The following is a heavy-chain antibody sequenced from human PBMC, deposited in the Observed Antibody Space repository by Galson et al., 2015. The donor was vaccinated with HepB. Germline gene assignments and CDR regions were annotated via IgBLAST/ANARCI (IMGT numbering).Heavy chain of an antibody. CDR2: ISSSSSTI. J-gene: IGHJ6*02. D-gene: IGHD3-3*01. Sequence: SLRLSCAASGFTFSSYSMNWVRQAPGKGLEWVSYISSSSSTIYYADSVKGRFTISRDNAKNSLYLQMNSLRAEDTAVYYCARIPGATIFGVVIDGNYGMDVWGQGPTGTVSS. CDR1: GFTFSSYS. V-gene: IGHV3-48*01. CDR3: ARIPGATIFGVVIDGNYGMDV.